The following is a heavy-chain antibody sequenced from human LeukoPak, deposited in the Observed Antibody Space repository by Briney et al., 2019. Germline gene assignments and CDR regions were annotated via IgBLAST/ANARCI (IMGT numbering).Heavy chain of an antibody. CDR3: ARDSITMVRGVIGY. J-gene: IGHJ4*02. CDR1: GYTFTSYD. CDR2: MNPNSGNT. V-gene: IGHV1-8*03. D-gene: IGHD3-10*01. Sequence: GASVKVSCKASGYTFTSYDINWVRQATGQGLEWMGWMNPNSGNTGYAQKFQGRVTITRNTSISTAYMELSSLRSDDTAVYYCARDSITMVRGVIGYWGQGTLVTVSS.